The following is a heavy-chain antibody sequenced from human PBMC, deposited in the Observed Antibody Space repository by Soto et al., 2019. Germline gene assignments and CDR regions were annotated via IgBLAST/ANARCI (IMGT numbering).Heavy chain of an antibody. D-gene: IGHD3-3*01. J-gene: IGHJ5*02. CDR2: ISAYNGNT. V-gene: IGHV1-18*01. CDR1: GYTFTSYG. Sequence: ASVKVSCKASGYTFTSYGISWVRQAPGQGLEWMRWISAYNGNTNYAQKLQGRVTMTTDTSTSTAYMELRSLRSDDTAVYYCARDHQEPLWSGYYGFDPWGQGTLVTVSS. CDR3: ARDHQEPLWSGYYGFDP.